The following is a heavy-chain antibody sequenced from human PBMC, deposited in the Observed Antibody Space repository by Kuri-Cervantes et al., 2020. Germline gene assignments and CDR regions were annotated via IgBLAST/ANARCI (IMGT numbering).Heavy chain of an antibody. Sequence: SETLSLTCAVYGGSFSGNYWTWIRQPPGKGLEWIGEIKHSGSTNYSPSLKSRVTVSVDTSKNQFSLKLSSVTAADTAVYYCARGIPLLRYFDWLSYFDYWGQGTLVTVSS. V-gene: IGHV4-34*01. J-gene: IGHJ4*02. CDR2: IKHSGST. CDR1: GGSFSGNY. D-gene: IGHD3-9*01. CDR3: ARGIPLLRYFDWLSYFDY.